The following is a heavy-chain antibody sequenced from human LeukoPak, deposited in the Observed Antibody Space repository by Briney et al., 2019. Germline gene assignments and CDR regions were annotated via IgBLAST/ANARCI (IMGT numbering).Heavy chain of an antibody. Sequence: SETLSLTCAVYGGSFSGYYWSWIRQPPGKGLEWIGEINHSGSANYNPSLTSRVTISVDTSKNQFSLKLSSVTAADTAVYYCARASRGYGSGSYYNVHDYWGQGTLVTVSS. D-gene: IGHD3-10*01. J-gene: IGHJ4*02. V-gene: IGHV4-34*01. CDR3: ARASRGYGSGSYYNVHDY. CDR1: GGSFSGYY. CDR2: INHSGSA.